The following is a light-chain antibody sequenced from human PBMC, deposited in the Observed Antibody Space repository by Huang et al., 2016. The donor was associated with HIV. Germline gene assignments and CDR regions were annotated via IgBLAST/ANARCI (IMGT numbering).Light chain of an antibody. CDR1: QNVNTY. Sequence: DIQMTQSPPSLSASVGDSVTIACRASQNVNTYLNWNQQKPGQAPRLLIFAASRLRSGDPSRFSGSGSGTEFTLTISSLQLEDFATYYCQQRFSTTITFGQGTRLDIK. CDR2: AAS. J-gene: IGKJ5*01. V-gene: IGKV1-39*01. CDR3: QQRFSTTIT.